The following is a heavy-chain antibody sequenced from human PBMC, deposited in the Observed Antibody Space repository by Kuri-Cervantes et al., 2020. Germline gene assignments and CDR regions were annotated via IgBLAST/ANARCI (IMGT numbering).Heavy chain of an antibody. CDR1: GYTFTSYD. CDR2: MNPNSGNT. CDR3: ARIHYYYYGMDV. Sequence: ASVKVSCKASGYTFTSYDINRVRQATGQGLEWMGWMNPNSGNTGYAQKFQGRVTMTRNTSISTAYMELSSLRSEDTAVYYCARIHYYYYGMDVWGQGTTVTVSS. J-gene: IGHJ6*02. V-gene: IGHV1-8*01.